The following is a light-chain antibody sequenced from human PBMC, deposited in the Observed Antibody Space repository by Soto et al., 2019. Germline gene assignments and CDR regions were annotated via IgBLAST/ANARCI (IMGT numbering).Light chain of an antibody. CDR3: CSYTDNSARV. CDR1: SSDVGGYNY. V-gene: IGLV2-14*01. Sequence: QSALTQPASVSGSPGQSITISCSGTSSDVGGYNYVSWYQQHPGKAPKLLIYEVNNRPSGVSDRFSGSKSGNTASLTISGLQAEDEADYYCCSYTDNSARVFGGGTKLTVL. J-gene: IGLJ2*01. CDR2: EVN.